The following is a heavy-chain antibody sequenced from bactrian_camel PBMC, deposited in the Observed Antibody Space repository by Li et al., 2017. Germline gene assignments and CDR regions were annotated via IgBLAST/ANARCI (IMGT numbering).Heavy chain of an antibody. Sequence: VQLVESGGGSVQAGGSLTLSCVVSGSPTYCMGWFRQAPGKEREGVATDNGVGTTYYGDSVKGRFTISRDNAKNTLYLQLNSLTREDSAMYYCTRETQWVGYHEFAEYWGQGTQVTVS. V-gene: IGHV3S1*01. J-gene: IGHJ4*01. CDR1: GSPTYC. CDR2: DNGVGTT. CDR3: TRETQWVGYHEFAEY. D-gene: IGHD5*01.